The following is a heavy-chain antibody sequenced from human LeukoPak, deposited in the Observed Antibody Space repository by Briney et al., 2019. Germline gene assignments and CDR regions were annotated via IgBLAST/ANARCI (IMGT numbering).Heavy chain of an antibody. CDR2: IYYSGNT. V-gene: IGHV4-59*08. D-gene: IGHD2-15*01. CDR1: GGSISTYY. CDR3: ARQRGGYVDY. J-gene: IGHJ4*02. Sequence: SETLTLTCTVSGGSISTYYWTWIRQPPGKGLEWIGYIYYSGNTNYNPSLKSRVTISVDTSKNQFSLMLGSVTAADTAVFYCARQRGGYVDYWGQGTLVTVSS.